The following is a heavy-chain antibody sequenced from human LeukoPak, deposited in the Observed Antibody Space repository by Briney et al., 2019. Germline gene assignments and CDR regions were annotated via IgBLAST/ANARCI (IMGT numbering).Heavy chain of an antibody. CDR2: TYYRSTWYN. V-gene: IGHV6-1*01. Sequence: TSQTLSLTCAISGDSVPSNSAAWNWIRQSPSRGLEWLGRTYYRSTWYNDYAVSVRGRITVNPDTSKNQFSLHLNSVTPEDTAVYYCARRLTQYDCFDPWGQGILVTVSS. CDR1: GDSVPSNSAA. D-gene: IGHD2-2*01. CDR3: ARRLTQYDCFDP. J-gene: IGHJ5*02.